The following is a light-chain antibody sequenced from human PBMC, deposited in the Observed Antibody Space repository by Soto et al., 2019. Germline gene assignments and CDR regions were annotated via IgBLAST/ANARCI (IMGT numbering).Light chain of an antibody. J-gene: IGLJ1*01. CDR1: SSNIGNNA. CDR3: AAGDDSLKGPV. CDR2: YDD. Sequence: QSVLTQPPSVSEAPRQRVTISCSGSSSNIGNNAVNWYQQLPGKAPKLLIYYDDLLPSGVSDRFSGSKSGTSASLAISGLQSEDEADYYCAAGDDSLKGPVFGTGTKLTVL. V-gene: IGLV1-36*01.